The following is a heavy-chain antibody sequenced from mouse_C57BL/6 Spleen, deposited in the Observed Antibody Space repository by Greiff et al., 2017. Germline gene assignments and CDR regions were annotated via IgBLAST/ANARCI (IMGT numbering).Heavy chain of an antibody. D-gene: IGHD3-1*01. CDR1: GYAFSSSW. V-gene: IGHV1-82*01. CDR3: ARAGYYGMDY. CDR2: IYPGDGDT. J-gene: IGHJ4*01. Sequence: VKVVESGPELVKPGASVKISCKASGYAFSSSWMNWVKQRPGQGLEWIGRIYPGDGDTNYNGKFKGKATLTADKSSSTAYMQLSSLTSEDSAVYFCARAGYYGMDYWGQGTSVTVSS.